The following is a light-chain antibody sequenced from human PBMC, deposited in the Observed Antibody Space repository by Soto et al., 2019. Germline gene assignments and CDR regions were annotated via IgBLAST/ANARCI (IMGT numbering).Light chain of an antibody. CDR1: SSDVGRYDY. CDR2: DVT. CDR3: CSFAGSYSYV. V-gene: IGLV2-11*01. Sequence: LAQPRSVSASPGQSVTISCTGTSSDVGRYDYVSWYQQHPGKAPKLIVYDVTERPSGAPDRFSGSKSGNTASLTISGLQAEDEADYSCCSFAGSYSYVFGTGTKAPS. J-gene: IGLJ1*01.